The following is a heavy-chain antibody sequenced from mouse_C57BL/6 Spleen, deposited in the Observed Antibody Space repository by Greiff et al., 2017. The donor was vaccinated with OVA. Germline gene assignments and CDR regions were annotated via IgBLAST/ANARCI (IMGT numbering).Heavy chain of an antibody. CDR2: INPSTGGT. Sequence: VQLQQSGPELVKPGASVKISCKASGYSFTGYYMNWVKQSPEKSLEWIGEINPSTGGTTSNQKFKAKATLTVDKSSSPAYMQLKRLTSEASAVYYCAKKECNYWYFEVGGTGTTVTVSS. CDR1: GYSFTGYY. V-gene: IGHV1-42*01. J-gene: IGHJ1*03. CDR3: AKKECNYWYFEV.